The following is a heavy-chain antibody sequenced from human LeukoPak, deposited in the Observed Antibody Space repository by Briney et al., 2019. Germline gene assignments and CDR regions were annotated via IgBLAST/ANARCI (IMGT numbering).Heavy chain of an antibody. CDR1: GFTFSSYG. D-gene: IGHD3-3*01. Sequence: GGSLRLSCAASGFTFSSYGMHWVRQAPGRGLEWVSAISGSGGSTYYADSVKGRFTISRDNSKNTLYLQMNSLRAEDTAVYYCAKDKRGITIFGVVRALDYWGQGTLVTVSS. V-gene: IGHV3-23*01. J-gene: IGHJ4*02. CDR3: AKDKRGITIFGVVRALDY. CDR2: ISGSGGST.